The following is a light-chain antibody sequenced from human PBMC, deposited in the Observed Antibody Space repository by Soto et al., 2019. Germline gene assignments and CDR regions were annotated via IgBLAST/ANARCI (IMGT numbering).Light chain of an antibody. CDR3: HQYYSVPLT. V-gene: IGKV4-1*01. CDR2: WAS. J-gene: IGKJ4*01. Sequence: DIVMTQSPDSLAVSLGERATINCKSSQSLLYNSNNKNYLAWYQQEPGQPPKLLIYWASTRESGVPDRFSGSGSGTDFTLTISNLQAEDVAVYYCHQYYSVPLTFVGGTKVEIK. CDR1: QSLLYNSNNKNY.